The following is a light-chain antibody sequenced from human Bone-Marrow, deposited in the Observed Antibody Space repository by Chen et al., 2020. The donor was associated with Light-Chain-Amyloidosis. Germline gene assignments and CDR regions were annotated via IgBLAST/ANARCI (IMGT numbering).Light chain of an antibody. Sequence: SYFLTQPPSVSVASGKTARLTGGVNNSGSKTVHWYQQKPGQAPVLVVYDETHRPSGIHERFSGSNSGNTATLTSSGVEAGDEADYYCQVWDSISDHSVVFGGGTKLTVL. V-gene: IGLV3-21*03. CDR3: QVWDSISDHSVV. J-gene: IGLJ2*01. CDR1: NSGSKT. CDR2: DET.